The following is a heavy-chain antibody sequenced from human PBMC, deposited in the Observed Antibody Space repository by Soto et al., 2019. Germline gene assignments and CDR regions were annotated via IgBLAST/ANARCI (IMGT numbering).Heavy chain of an antibody. Sequence: QVQLVQSGAEVKKPGASVKVSCKASGYALTSSGITWVRQAPGQGLEWMGWISEYNGNIDYAEKFQTRVALTTDTSTRTAFMELRDLRSDDTAVYYCARRSTDTAFWYFDIWGRGTLVTVSS. V-gene: IGHV1-18*04. CDR1: GYALTSSG. D-gene: IGHD3-3*02. J-gene: IGHJ2*01. CDR2: ISEYNGNI. CDR3: ARRSTDTAFWYFDI.